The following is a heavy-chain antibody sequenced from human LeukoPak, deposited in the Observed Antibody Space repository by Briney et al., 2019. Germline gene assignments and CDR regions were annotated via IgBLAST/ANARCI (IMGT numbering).Heavy chain of an antibody. J-gene: IGHJ4*02. V-gene: IGHV3-74*01. D-gene: IGHD3-22*01. Sequence: PGGSLRLSCAASGFTFSSYWMHWVRQAPGKGLVWVSRINSDGSSTSYADSVKGRFTISRDDAKNTLYLQMNSLRAEDTAVYYCARESRAYSGYYGWGQGTLVTVSS. CDR3: ARESRAYSGYYG. CDR1: GFTFSSYW. CDR2: INSDGSST.